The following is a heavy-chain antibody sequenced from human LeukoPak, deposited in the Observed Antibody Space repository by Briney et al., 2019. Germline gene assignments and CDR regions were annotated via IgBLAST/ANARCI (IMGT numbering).Heavy chain of an antibody. Sequence: ASVKLSCNASGYTFTSYDINWVRQATGQGLEWMGWMNPNSGNTGYAQKFQERVTITRDMSTTTAYMELSSLRSEDTAVYYCAAGYYYDSSAAYWGQGTLVTVSS. CDR1: GYTFTSYD. D-gene: IGHD3-22*01. J-gene: IGHJ4*02. CDR3: AAGYYYDSSAAY. CDR2: MNPNSGNT. V-gene: IGHV1-8*01.